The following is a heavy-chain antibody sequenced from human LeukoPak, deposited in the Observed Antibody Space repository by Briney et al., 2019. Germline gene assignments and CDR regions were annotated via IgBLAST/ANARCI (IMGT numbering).Heavy chain of an antibody. Sequence: GGSLRLSCAASGFTFSNSAMSWVRQAPGKGLEWVSGFTRNDETTSYSDSVKGRFTISRDNYKDTLYLQMNSLTAEDTAVYYCAKVGASHRRLDYWGQGTLVTVSS. D-gene: IGHD1-26*01. J-gene: IGHJ4*02. V-gene: IGHV3-23*01. CDR3: AKVGASHRRLDY. CDR2: FTRNDETT. CDR1: GFTFSNSA.